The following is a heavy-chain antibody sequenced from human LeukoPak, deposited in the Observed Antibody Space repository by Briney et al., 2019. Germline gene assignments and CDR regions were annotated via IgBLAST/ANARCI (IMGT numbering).Heavy chain of an antibody. V-gene: IGHV1-18*01. Sequence: GASVKVSCKASGYTFTSYGISWVRQAPGQGLEWMGWISAYNGNTNYAQKLQGRVTMTTDTSTSTAYMELRSLRSDDTAVYYCARGVLSPNCGGDCYSEVGGNFYYYYMDVWGKGTTVTVSS. CDR1: GYTFTSYG. CDR2: ISAYNGNT. D-gene: IGHD2-21*01. CDR3: ARGVLSPNCGGDCYSEVGGNFYYYYMDV. J-gene: IGHJ6*03.